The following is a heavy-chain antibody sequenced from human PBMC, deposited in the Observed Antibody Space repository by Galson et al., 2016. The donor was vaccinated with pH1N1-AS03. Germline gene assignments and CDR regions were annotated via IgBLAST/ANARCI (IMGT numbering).Heavy chain of an antibody. CDR3: ARQGREMTAMTRYVDY. J-gene: IGHJ4*02. D-gene: IGHD3-9*01. Sequence: QSGAEVKKSGESLRISCKGSGYSFADYWIGWVRQRPGKGLEWMGIIYPGDSETKYSPSFQGQVTISADKSISTAYLEWSRLSSSDTAVYYCARQGREMTAMTRYVDYWGQGTLVTVSS. CDR1: GYSFADYW. CDR2: IYPGDSET. V-gene: IGHV5-51*01.